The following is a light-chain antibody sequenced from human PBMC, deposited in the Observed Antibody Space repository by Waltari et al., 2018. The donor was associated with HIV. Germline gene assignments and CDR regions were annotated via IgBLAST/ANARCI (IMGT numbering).Light chain of an antibody. J-gene: IGLJ3*02. V-gene: IGLV3-25*03. CDR3: QSADSSDTYSWV. CDR2: KDS. Sequence: SYELTQPPSVSVSPGQTARITCSGDALPKQYAYWYQQKPGQAPVLVIYKDSEMPSGIPERFSGSSSGTTVTLTISGVQAEDEADYYCQSADSSDTYSWVFGGGTKLTVL. CDR1: ALPKQY.